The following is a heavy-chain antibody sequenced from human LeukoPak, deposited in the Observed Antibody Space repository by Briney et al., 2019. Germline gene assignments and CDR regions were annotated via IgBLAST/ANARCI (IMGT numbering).Heavy chain of an antibody. CDR3: ARGFKGRYCSSTSCYTDY. Sequence: ASVKVSCKASGYTFTGYYMHWVRQAPGQGLEWMGWISPNSGGTNYAQKFQGRVTMTRDTSISTAYMELSRLRSDDTAVYYCARGFKGRYCSSTSCYTDYWGQGTLVTVSS. CDR1: GYTFTGYY. V-gene: IGHV1-2*02. J-gene: IGHJ4*02. D-gene: IGHD2-2*02. CDR2: ISPNSGGT.